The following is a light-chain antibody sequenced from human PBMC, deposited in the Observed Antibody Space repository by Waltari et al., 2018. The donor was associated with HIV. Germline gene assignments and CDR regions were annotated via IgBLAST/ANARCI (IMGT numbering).Light chain of an antibody. CDR2: KAS. J-gene: IGKJ1*01. Sequence: DIHMTQSPSSLSASVGDRVIITCRASQSINDWLAWYQQKPGKAPKFLIYKASNLESGVPSRFSASGAGTEFTLTVSSLQPDDFATYYCQQYHSYLWTFGQGTKV. CDR1: QSINDW. CDR3: QQYHSYLWT. V-gene: IGKV1-5*03.